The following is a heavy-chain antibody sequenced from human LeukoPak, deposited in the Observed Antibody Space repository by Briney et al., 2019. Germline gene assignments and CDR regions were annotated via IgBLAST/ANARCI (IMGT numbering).Heavy chain of an antibody. CDR1: GFTFSSYG. Sequence: GGSLRLSCAASGFTFSSYGMSWVRQAPGKGLEWVSAISGSGGSTYYADSVKGRFTISRDNAKNTLYLQMNSLRAEDTAVYYCAGSLDYGDYNFDYWGQGTLVTVSS. D-gene: IGHD4-17*01. CDR3: AGSLDYGDYNFDY. J-gene: IGHJ4*02. V-gene: IGHV3-23*01. CDR2: ISGSGGST.